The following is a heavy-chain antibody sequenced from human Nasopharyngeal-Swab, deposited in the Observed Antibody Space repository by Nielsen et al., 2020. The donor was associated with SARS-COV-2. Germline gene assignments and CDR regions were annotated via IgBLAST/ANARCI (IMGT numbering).Heavy chain of an antibody. D-gene: IGHD6-19*01. CDR1: GFTFSNYE. CDR2: ISSSGSTI. CDR3: ARSIAVAADY. V-gene: IGHV3-48*03. J-gene: IGHJ4*02. Sequence: SLKISCAASGFTFSNYEMNWVRQAPGKGLEWVSYISSSGSTIYYADSVKGRFTISRDNAKNSLYLQMNSLRAEDTAVYYCARSIAVAADYWGQGTLVTVSS.